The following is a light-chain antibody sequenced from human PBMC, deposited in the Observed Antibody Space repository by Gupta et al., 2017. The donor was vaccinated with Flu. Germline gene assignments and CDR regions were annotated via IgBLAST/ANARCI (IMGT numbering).Light chain of an antibody. CDR3: QCHSNYPLAVT. V-gene: IGKV1-9*01. CDR1: KRISTY. J-gene: IGKJ4*01. Sequence: GANVTRRGRERKRISTYLSLDQQKPGKGPALLIYASATLQSGVPSRVSVSGTGSDFTLTIRSLQPEDSATYFCQCHSNYPLAVTFGGGTKVEVK. CDR2: ASA.